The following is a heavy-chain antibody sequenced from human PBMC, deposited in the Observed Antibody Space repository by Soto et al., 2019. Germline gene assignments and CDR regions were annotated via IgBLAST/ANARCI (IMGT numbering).Heavy chain of an antibody. CDR2: IPYTGNT. V-gene: IGHV4-61*01. CDR3: ARIPYSSASFDY. Sequence: QVQLQESGPGLVKPSETLSLTCTVSGVSISSVSLSSNYWGWIRQPPGKGLECIGSIPYTGNTNYTPALKSRVTRSVDTSKNQFSLKLSSATAADTAVYYCARIPYSSASFDYWGQGTLVTVSS. J-gene: IGHJ4*02. D-gene: IGHD6-19*01. CDR1: GVSISSVSLSSNY.